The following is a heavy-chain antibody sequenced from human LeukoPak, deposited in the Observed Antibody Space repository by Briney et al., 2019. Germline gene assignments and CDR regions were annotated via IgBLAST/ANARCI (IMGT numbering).Heavy chain of an antibody. V-gene: IGHV3-30-3*01. CDR1: GFTFSSYA. D-gene: IGHD2-15*01. CDR3: AREAFIYCSGGSCYSTGGRDAFDI. Sequence: GGSLRLSCAASGFTFSSYAMHWVRQAPGKGLEWVAVISYDGSNKYYADSVKGRFTISRDNSKNTLYLQMNSLRAEDTALYYCAREAFIYCSGGSCYSTGGRDAFDIWAKGQWSPSLQ. J-gene: IGHJ3*02. CDR2: ISYDGSNK.